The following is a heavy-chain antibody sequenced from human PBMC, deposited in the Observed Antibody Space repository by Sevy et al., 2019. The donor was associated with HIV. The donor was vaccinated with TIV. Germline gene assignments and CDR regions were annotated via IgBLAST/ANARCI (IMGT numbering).Heavy chain of an antibody. V-gene: IGHV1-69*13. CDR1: GGTFSSYA. J-gene: IGHJ4*02. CDR2: IIPIFGTA. CDR3: ARETFKSPSTHD. D-gene: IGHD3-16*01. Sequence: ASVKVSCKASGGTFSSYAISWVRQAPGQGLEWMGGIIPIFGTANYAQKFQGRVTITADESTSTAYMEPSSLRSEDTAVYYCARETFKSPSTHDWGQGTLVTVSS.